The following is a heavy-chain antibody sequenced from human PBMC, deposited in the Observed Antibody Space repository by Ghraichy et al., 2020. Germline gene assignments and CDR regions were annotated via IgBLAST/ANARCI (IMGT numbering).Heavy chain of an antibody. J-gene: IGHJ4*02. Sequence: GESLNISCAASGFTFSSHAMSWVRQAPGKGLEWVSSISGSGGSPYYADSVKGRFTISRDNSKNTLYLQMNSLRAEDTAIYFCASPHCGGTCYSTFDYWGQGILVTVSS. CDR1: GFTFSSHA. D-gene: IGHD2-21*01. CDR3: ASPHCGGTCYSTFDY. CDR2: ISGSGGSP. V-gene: IGHV3-23*01.